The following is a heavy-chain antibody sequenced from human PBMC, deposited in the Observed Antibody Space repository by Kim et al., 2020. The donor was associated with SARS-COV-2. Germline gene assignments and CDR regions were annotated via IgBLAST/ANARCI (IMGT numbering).Heavy chain of an antibody. V-gene: IGHV4-61*02. D-gene: IGHD6-13*01. CDR1: GGSISSGSYY. CDR3: ARVRYDAAAGTYWFDP. J-gene: IGHJ5*02. CDR2: IYTSGRT. Sequence: SETLSLTCTVSGGSISSGSYYWSWIRQPAGKGLEWIGRIYTSGRTNDNPSHKSRVTISVDTSKNQFSLKLSSVTAADTAVYYCARVRYDAAAGTYWFDPWGQGTLVTVSS.